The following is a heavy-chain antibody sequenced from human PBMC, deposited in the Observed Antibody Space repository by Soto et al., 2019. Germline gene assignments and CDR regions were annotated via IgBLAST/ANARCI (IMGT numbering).Heavy chain of an antibody. CDR1: GGTFSSYA. CDR3: ASTIPALDSSGYYSPYYFDY. V-gene: IGHV1-69*01. D-gene: IGHD3-22*01. J-gene: IGHJ4*02. CDR2: IIPIFGTA. Sequence: QVQLVQSGAEVKKPGSSVKVSCKASGGTFSSYAISWVRQAPGQGLEWMGGIIPIFGTANYAQKFQGRVTITADESTSTAYMELSSLRSEDTAVYYCASTIPALDSSGYYSPYYFDYWGQGTLVTVSS.